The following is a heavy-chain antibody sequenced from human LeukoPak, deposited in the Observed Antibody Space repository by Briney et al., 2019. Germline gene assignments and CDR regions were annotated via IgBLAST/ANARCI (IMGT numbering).Heavy chain of an antibody. D-gene: IGHD3-10*01. J-gene: IGHJ5*02. CDR1: GGSISRGDYY. CDR3: ARSVTMVRGVMGFDP. CDR2: IYYSGST. Sequence: SQTLSLTCTVSGGSISRGDYYWSGIRQPPGKSLEGMGDIYYSGSTYYGPTIKSRVTISVDTSKKQFSLKLSSVTAADTAVYYCARSVTMVRGVMGFDPWGQGTLVTVSS. V-gene: IGHV4-30-4*01.